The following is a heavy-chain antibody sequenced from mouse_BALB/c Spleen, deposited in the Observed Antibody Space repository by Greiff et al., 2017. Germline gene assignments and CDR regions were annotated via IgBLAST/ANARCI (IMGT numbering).Heavy chain of an antibody. CDR1: GYSFTGYY. D-gene: IGHD2-3*01. V-gene: IGHV1-31*01. CDR2: INPYNGAT. J-gene: IGHJ1*02. CDR3: AGYDGYYGDV. Sequence: VQLKESGPELVKPGASVKISCKASGYSFTGYYMHWVKQSHVKSLEWIGRINPYNGATSYNQNFKDKASLTVDKSSSTAYMELHSLTSEDSAVYYCAGYDGYYGDVWGAGTTVTVSS.